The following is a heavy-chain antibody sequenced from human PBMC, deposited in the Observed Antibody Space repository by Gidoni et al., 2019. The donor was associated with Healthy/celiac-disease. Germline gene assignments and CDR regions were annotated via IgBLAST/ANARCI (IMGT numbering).Heavy chain of an antibody. J-gene: IGHJ5*02. CDR2: INPNSGGT. CDR1: GYTFPGSY. CDR3: ARQRGGVAGLYNWFDP. Sequence: QVQLVQSGAEVKKPGASVKVSCKASGYTFPGSYMHWVRQAPGQGLEWMGWINPNSGGTNYAQKFQGRVTMTRDTSISTAYMELSRLRSDDTAVYYCARQRGGVAGLYNWFDPWGQGTLVTVSS. V-gene: IGHV1-2*02. D-gene: IGHD6-19*01.